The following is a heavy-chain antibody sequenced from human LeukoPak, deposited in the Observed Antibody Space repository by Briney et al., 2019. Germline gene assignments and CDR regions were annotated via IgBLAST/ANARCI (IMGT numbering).Heavy chain of an antibody. CDR2: IRSDGSNK. CDR1: GFTFNTYA. V-gene: IGHV3-30*02. Sequence: PGGSLRLSCAASGFTFNTYAMHWIRQAPGRGLEWVAFIRSDGSNKNYADSVKGRFTIPRDNSKNTLYLQMNSLRVEDTGVYYCATLSLNWNYNHYFDFWGRGTLVTISS. D-gene: IGHD1-7*01. CDR3: ATLSLNWNYNHYFDF. J-gene: IGHJ4*02.